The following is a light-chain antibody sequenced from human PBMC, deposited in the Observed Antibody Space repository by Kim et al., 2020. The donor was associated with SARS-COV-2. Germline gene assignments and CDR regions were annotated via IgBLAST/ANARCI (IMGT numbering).Light chain of an antibody. V-gene: IGKV3-20*01. CDR1: QSLTGSY. CDR3: QQYGSSLIT. Sequence: PGERATPSCRASQSLTGSYLAWYQQKAGQAPRLFIYCASSRATGIPDRFSGSGSGTDFTLTISRLEPEDFAVYYCQQYGSSLITFGGGTKVDIK. CDR2: CAS. J-gene: IGKJ4*01.